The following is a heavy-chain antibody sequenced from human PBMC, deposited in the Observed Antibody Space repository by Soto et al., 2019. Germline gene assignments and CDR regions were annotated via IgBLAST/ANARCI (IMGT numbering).Heavy chain of an antibody. D-gene: IGHD5-12*01. V-gene: IGHV1-58*01. J-gene: IGHJ4*02. CDR2: IVVGSGNT. CDR1: GFTFTSSA. CDR3: AAVSGSDVVVYFDY. Sequence: ASVKVSCKASGFTFTSSAVQWVRQARGQRLEWIGWIVVGSGNTNYAQKFQERVTITRDMSTSTAYMELSSLRSEDTAVYYCAAVSGSDVVVYFDYWGQGTLVTVSS.